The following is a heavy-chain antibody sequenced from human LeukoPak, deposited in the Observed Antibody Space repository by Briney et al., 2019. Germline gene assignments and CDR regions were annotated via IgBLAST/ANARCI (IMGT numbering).Heavy chain of an antibody. CDR1: GFTFSSYA. CDR3: AKDRYCFDFLDY. J-gene: IGHJ4*02. D-gene: IGHD2-21*01. V-gene: IGHV3-23*01. CDR2: ISGSGGGT. Sequence: GGSLRLSCAASGFTFSSYAMSWVRQAPGKGLEWVSAISGSGGGTYYADSVKGRFTISRDNSKNTLYLQMNSLRAEDTAVYYCAKDRYCFDFLDYWGQGTLVTVSS.